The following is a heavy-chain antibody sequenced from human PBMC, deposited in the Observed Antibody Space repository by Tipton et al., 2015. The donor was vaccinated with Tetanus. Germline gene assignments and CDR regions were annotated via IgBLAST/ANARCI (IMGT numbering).Heavy chain of an antibody. Sequence: SLRLSCAASGFTVSSNYMTWVRQAPGKGLEWVSLIYSGGNTYYADSVKGRFTISRDNSKNTLYLQMNSLRAEDAAVYYCNGGSTRAHFDYWGLGTLVTVSS. CDR3: NGGSTRAHFDY. J-gene: IGHJ4*02. CDR2: IYSGGNT. D-gene: IGHD2-2*01. CDR1: GFTVSSNY. V-gene: IGHV3-53*01.